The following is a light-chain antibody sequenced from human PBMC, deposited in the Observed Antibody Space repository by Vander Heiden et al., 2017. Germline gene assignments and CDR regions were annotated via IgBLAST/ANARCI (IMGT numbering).Light chain of an antibody. CDR3: ASWDDSLSVVL. CDR2: GTS. Sequence: SILTQPHSESGTPGQRVTIVCTGSSSNIGAGHVNWYQQLPGAAPKVLIYGTSQRPSGVADRFSGSKSGTSATLAISGLRSDDEADYYCASWDDSLSVVLFGGGTRLTVL. V-gene: IGLV1-47*01. CDR1: SSNIGAGH. J-gene: IGLJ3*02.